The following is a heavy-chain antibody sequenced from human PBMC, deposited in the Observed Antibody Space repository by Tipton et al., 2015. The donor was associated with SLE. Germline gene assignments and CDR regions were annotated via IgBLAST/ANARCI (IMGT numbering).Heavy chain of an antibody. Sequence: TLSLTCTVSGGSISRSSYFWDWIRQSPGKGLEWIGSIHKSGSTYYNPSLKSRVTISVDTSKNQFSLKVRSVTAADTAVYYCARHRGYFTVSDYIDYWGQGALVTVSS. D-gene: IGHD3-10*01. CDR3: ARHRGYFTVSDYIDY. CDR2: IHKSGST. V-gene: IGHV4-39*07. CDR1: GGSISRSSYF. J-gene: IGHJ4*02.